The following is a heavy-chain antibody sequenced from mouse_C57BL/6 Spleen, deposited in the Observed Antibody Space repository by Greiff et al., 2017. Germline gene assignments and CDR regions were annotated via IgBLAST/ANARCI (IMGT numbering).Heavy chain of an antibody. CDR1: GFTFSDYG. V-gene: IGHV5-17*01. D-gene: IGHD1-1*01. Sequence: DVHLVESGGGLVKPGGSLKLSCAASGFTFSDYGMHWVRQAPEKGLEWVAYISSGSSTIYYADTVKGRFTISRDNAKNTLFLQMTSLRSEDTAMYYCARRNGSSFYYYAMDYWGQGTSVTVSS. CDR2: ISSGSSTI. J-gene: IGHJ4*01. CDR3: ARRNGSSFYYYAMDY.